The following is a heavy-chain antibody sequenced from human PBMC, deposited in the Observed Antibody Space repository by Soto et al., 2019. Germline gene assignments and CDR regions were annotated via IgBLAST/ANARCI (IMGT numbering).Heavy chain of an antibody. Sequence: SETLSLTCTVPGGSFKSGSYSWSWIRQPPGKGLEWIGYVYHTGRTSYNPSLKSRVSISMDTSKNQFSLNLDSVTAADTAVYFCARDFAYFDSWGQGTLVTVSS. D-gene: IGHD3-3*01. CDR3: ARDFAYFDS. CDR1: GGSFKSGSYS. V-gene: IGHV4-61*01. CDR2: VYHTGRT. J-gene: IGHJ4*02.